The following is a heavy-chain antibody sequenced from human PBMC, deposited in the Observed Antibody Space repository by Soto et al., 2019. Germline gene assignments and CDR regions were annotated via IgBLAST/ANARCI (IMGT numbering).Heavy chain of an antibody. J-gene: IGHJ3*02. CDR1: GGSFSSYA. Sequence: SVKVSCKASGGSFSSYAISWVRQAPGQGLEWMGGIIPIFGTANYAQKFQGRVTSTADESTSTAYMELSSLRSEDTAVYYCARDLKYPQTEVGARHMRYAFDIWGQGTMVTVSS. CDR3: ARDLKYPQTEVGARHMRYAFDI. D-gene: IGHD1-26*01. V-gene: IGHV1-69*13. CDR2: IIPIFGTA.